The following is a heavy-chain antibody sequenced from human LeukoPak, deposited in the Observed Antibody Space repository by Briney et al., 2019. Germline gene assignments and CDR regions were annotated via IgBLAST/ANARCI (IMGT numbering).Heavy chain of an antibody. Sequence: GASVKVSCKASGYTFTSYGISWVRQAPGQGLEWMGWISAYNGNTNYAQKLQSRVTMTTDTSTSTAYMELRSLRSDDTAVYYYARDSFVGATYYYYYMDVWGKGTAVTVSS. CDR2: ISAYNGNT. CDR3: ARDSFVGATYYYYYMDV. D-gene: IGHD1-26*01. J-gene: IGHJ6*03. V-gene: IGHV1-18*01. CDR1: GYTFTSYG.